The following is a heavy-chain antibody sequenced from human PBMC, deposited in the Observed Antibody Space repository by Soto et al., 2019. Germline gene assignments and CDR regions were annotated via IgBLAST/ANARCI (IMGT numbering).Heavy chain of an antibody. CDR2: ISAYNGNT. D-gene: IGHD3-10*01. CDR3: ARFGWFGDSYYYFDY. V-gene: IGHV1-18*01. Sequence: ASVKVSCKASGYTFTSYGISWVRQAPGQGLEWMGWISAYNGNTNYAQKLQGRVTMTTDTSTSTAYMELRSLRSDDTAVYYCARFGWFGDSYYYFDYWGQGTLVTVSS. CDR1: GYTFTSYG. J-gene: IGHJ4*02.